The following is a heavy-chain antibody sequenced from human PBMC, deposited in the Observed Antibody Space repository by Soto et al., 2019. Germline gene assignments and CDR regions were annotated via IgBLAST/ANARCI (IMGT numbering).Heavy chain of an antibody. CDR1: GFTFTSSA. CDR3: ASWLQRENAYDI. J-gene: IGHJ3*02. CDR2: ISISGSDT. V-gene: IGHV3-23*01. D-gene: IGHD1-1*01. Sequence: GSLRLSCAASGFTFTSSAMSWVRQAPGKGLEWVSLISISGSDTYYADSVKGRFTISRDNSKNTLFLQMNNLRVGDTAIYFCASWLQRENAYDIWGLGTMVTVSS.